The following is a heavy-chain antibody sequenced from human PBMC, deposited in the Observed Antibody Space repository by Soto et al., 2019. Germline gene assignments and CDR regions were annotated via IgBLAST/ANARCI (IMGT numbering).Heavy chain of an antibody. D-gene: IGHD2-8*01. CDR1: GCTFTSSA. V-gene: IGHV1-58*02. CDR2: MGVGSGNT. J-gene: IGHJ3*02. Sequence: QMQLVQSGPEVKKPGTSVKVSCKASGCTFTSSAMQWVRQARGQRIEWIGWMGVGSGNTNYGQKLQERVTIPRELSRSSAYMELSSLRSEDTAVYYCAAGGNIVPLSDAFDIWGQGTMVTVSS. CDR3: AAGGNIVPLSDAFDI.